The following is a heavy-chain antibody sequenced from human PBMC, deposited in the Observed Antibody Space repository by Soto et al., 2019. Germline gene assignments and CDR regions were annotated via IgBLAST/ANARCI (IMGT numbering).Heavy chain of an antibody. Sequence: SETLSLTCTVSGGSISSSSYYWGWIRQPPGKGLEWIGSIYYSGSTYYNPSLKSRVTISVDTSKNQFSLKLSSVTAADTAVYYCARHLNPIAAAGPYYYCGMDVWGQGTTVTV. J-gene: IGHJ6*02. CDR2: IYYSGST. D-gene: IGHD6-13*01. CDR1: GGSISSSSYY. V-gene: IGHV4-39*01. CDR3: ARHLNPIAAAGPYYYCGMDV.